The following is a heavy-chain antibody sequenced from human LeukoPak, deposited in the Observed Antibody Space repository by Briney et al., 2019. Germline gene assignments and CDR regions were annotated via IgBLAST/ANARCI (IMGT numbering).Heavy chain of an antibody. CDR1: GFTVSSNY. V-gene: IGHV3-53*01. J-gene: IGHJ6*02. CDR3: ARRSAGRLYYCGMDV. Sequence: GGSLRLSCAASGFTVSSNYMSWVRQAPGKGLEWVSVIYSGGSTYYADSVKGRFTISRDNSKNTLYLQMNSLRAEDTAVYYCARRSAGRLYYCGMDVWGQGTTVTVSS. D-gene: IGHD6-25*01. CDR2: IYSGGST.